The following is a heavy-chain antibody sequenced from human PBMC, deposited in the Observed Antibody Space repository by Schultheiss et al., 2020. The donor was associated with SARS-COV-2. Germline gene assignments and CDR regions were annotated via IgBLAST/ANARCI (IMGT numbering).Heavy chain of an antibody. CDR2: ISSSSSYI. CDR1: GFTFSSYS. V-gene: IGHV3-21*01. Sequence: GGSLRLSCAASGFTFSSYSMNWVRQAPGKGLEWVSSISSSSSYIYYADSVKGRFTISRDNSKNTLYLQMNSLRAEDTAVYYCARDKIWINGDYVENYYYGMDVWGQGTTVTVSS. J-gene: IGHJ6*02. D-gene: IGHD4-17*01. CDR3: ARDKIWINGDYVENYYYGMDV.